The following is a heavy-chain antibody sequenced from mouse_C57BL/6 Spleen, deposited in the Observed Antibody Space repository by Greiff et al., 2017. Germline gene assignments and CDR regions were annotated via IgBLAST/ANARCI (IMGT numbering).Heavy chain of an antibody. CDR2: IDPSDSYT. V-gene: IGHV1-50*01. CDR1: GYTFTSYW. D-gene: IGHD1-1*02. J-gene: IGHJ4*01. CDR3: ARGSPYAMDY. Sequence: VKLQQPGAELVKPGASVKLSCKASGYTFTSYWMQWVKQRPGQGLEWIGEIDPSDSYTNYNQKFKGKATLTVDTSSSTAYMQLSSLTSEDSAVYYCARGSPYAMDYWGQGTSVTVSS.